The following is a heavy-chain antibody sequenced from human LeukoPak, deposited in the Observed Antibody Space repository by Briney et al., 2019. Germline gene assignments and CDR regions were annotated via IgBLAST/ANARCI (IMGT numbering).Heavy chain of an antibody. J-gene: IGHJ2*01. V-gene: IGHV4-59*01. D-gene: IGHD3-9*01. Sequence: SETLSLTCTVSGGSISSYYWNWIRQPPGKGLEWIGYIYYSGSTNYNPSLKSRVTISVDTSKNQFSLKLSSVTAADTAVYYCARTYYDILTGYYEWYFDLWGRGTLVTVSS. CDR3: ARTYYDILTGYYEWYFDL. CDR2: IYYSGST. CDR1: GGSISSYY.